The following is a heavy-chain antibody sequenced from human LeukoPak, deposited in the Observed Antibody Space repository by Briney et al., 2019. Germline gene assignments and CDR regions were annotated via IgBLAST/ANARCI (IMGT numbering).Heavy chain of an antibody. CDR1: GGSFSGYY. D-gene: IGHD3-10*01. J-gene: IGHJ3*02. CDR2: INHSGST. CDR3: ARDEAHPNTYYYGSGSYYARLDI. Sequence: PSETLSLTRAVYGGSFSGYYWSWIRQPPGKGLEWIGEINHSGSTNYNPSLKSRVTISVDTSKNQFSLKLSSVTAADTAVYYCARDEAHPNTYYYGSGSYYARLDIWVQGTMVTVSS. V-gene: IGHV4-34*01.